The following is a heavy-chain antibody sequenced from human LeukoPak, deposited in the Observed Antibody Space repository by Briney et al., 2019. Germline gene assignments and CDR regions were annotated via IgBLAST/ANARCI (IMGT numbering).Heavy chain of an antibody. CDR2: ISGSGGST. CDR3: ARTLIEYSVSSCYFDY. Sequence: GGSLRLSCAASGFTFSSYGMSWVRQAPGKGLEWVSAISGSGGSTYYADSVKGRFTISRDNSKNTLYLQMNSLRAEDTAVYYCARTLIEYSVSSCYFDYWGQGTLVTVSS. CDR1: GFTFSSYG. J-gene: IGHJ4*02. D-gene: IGHD6-6*01. V-gene: IGHV3-23*01.